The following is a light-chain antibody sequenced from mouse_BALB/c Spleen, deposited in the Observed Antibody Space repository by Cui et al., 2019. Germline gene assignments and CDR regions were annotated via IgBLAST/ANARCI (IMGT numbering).Light chain of an antibody. CDR2: STS. CDR1: SSVSY. J-gene: IGKJ2*01. CDR3: QQRSSYMYT. Sequence: QIVLTQSPAIMSASPGEKVTITCRASSSVSYMHWFQQKPGTSPKLWIYSTSNLASGVTARFSGSGSGTSYSLTISRMEAEDAATYYCQQRSSYMYTFGGGTKLEIK. V-gene: IGKV4-57*01.